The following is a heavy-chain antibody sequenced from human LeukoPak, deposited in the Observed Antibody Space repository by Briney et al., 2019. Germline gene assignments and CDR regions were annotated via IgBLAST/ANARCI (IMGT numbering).Heavy chain of an antibody. CDR1: AGSVSNGDYY. V-gene: IGHV4-61*08. CDR2: VYYTGST. CDR3: ARSQTYSGSGDY. Sequence: SETLSLTCIVSAGSVSNGDYYWSWLRQPPGKALDWIVYVYYTGSTYYNPSLEGRFTISVDTSSNQCSVKLSSVTAADPAVSYCARSQTYSGSGDYWSPGTLVTVSS. D-gene: IGHD3-10*01. J-gene: IGHJ4*02.